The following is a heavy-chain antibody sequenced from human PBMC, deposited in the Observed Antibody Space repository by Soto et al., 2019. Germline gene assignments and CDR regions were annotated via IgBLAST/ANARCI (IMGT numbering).Heavy chain of an antibody. CDR3: ARDRYYGSGSYYKYYYGMDV. CDR2: IYTSGST. Sequence: SETLSLTCTVSGGSISSYYWSWIRQPAGKGLEWIGRIYTSGSTNYNPSLKSRVTMSVDTSKNQFSLKLSSVTAADTAVYYCARDRYYGSGSYYKYYYGMDVWGQGTTVTAP. V-gene: IGHV4-4*07. J-gene: IGHJ6*02. D-gene: IGHD3-10*01. CDR1: GGSISSYY.